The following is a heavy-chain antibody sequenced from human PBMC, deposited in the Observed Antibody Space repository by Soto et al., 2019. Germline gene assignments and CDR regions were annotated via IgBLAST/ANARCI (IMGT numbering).Heavy chain of an antibody. D-gene: IGHD3-10*02. J-gene: IGHJ4*02. CDR1: GFTFSSYS. Sequence: EVQLVESGGGLVQPGGSLRLSCAASGFTFSSYSINWVRQAPGKGLAGVSYISSSSSTIYYADSAKGRFTISIHNAKNSLYLQMNSLSAEDKAVYYCARSMSYWGQGTLVTVSS. V-gene: IGHV3-48*01. CDR3: ARSMSY. CDR2: ISSSSSTI.